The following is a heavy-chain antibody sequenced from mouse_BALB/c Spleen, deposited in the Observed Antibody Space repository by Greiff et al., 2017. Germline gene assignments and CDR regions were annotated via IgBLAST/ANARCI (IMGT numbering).Heavy chain of an antibody. CDR1: GYTFTSFN. V-gene: IGHV1-12*01. CDR2: IYPGNGDT. Sequence: QVQLQQPGAELVKPGASVKMSCKASGYTFTSFNMHWVKQTPGQGLEWIGAIYPGNGDTSYNQKFKGKATLTADKSSSTAYMQLSSLTSEDSAVYYCARGALSPYAMDYWGQGTSVTVSS. J-gene: IGHJ4*01. CDR3: ARGALSPYAMDY.